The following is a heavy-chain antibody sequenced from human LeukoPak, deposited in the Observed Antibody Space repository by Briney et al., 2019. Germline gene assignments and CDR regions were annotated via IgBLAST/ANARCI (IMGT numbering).Heavy chain of an antibody. D-gene: IGHD6-13*01. CDR2: INHSGST. V-gene: IGHV4-34*01. CDR1: GGSFSGYY. J-gene: IGHJ5*02. CDR3: ARERKWYSSSWYGNWFDP. Sequence: PSETLSLTCAVYGGSFSGYYWSWIRQPPGKGLEWIGEINHSGSTNYNPSLKSRVTISVDTSKNQFSLKLSSVTAADTAVYYCARERKWYSSSWYGNWFDPWGQGTLVTVSS.